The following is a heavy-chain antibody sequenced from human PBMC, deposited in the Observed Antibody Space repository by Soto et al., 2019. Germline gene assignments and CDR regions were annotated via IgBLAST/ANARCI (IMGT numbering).Heavy chain of an antibody. Sequence: PGGSLRLSCAASGLTFRSYWMHWVRQAPGKGLVWVSRINTDGSVAMYVDSVKGRFFISRDNSDNTLHLQMNSLRDDDTAIYYCAKRRLNTITSLSDFWGQGVQVTVSS. J-gene: IGHJ1*01. CDR2: INTDGSVA. D-gene: IGHD2-2*01. CDR3: AKRRLNTITSLSDF. CDR1: GLTFRSYW. V-gene: IGHV3-74*03.